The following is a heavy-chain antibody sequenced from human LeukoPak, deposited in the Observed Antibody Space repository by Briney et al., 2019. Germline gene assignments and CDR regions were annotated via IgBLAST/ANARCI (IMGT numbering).Heavy chain of an antibody. CDR2: INSDGSGT. CDR1: TFTFSDYW. D-gene: IGHD2-8*01. Sequence: GGSLRLSCAASTFTFSDYWMHWVRLAPGKGLVWVSRINSDGSGTRYADSVKGRFTISRDNAKNTLYLQMNSLTAEDTAVYYCARDLMVGSPFDSWGKGSLVTVSS. V-gene: IGHV3-74*01. J-gene: IGHJ4*02. CDR3: ARDLMVGSPFDS.